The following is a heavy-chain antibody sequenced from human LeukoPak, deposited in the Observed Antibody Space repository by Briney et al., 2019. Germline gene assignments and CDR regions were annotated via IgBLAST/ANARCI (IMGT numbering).Heavy chain of an antibody. J-gene: IGHJ6*02. CDR2: ISAYNGNT. D-gene: IGHD3-3*01. CDR3: AWSGYYVLDYYYYYGMDV. V-gene: IGHV1-18*01. CDR1: GYTFTSYG. Sequence: ASVKVSCKASGYTFTSYGISWGRQAPGQGLEWMGWISAYNGNTNYAQKLQGRVTMTTDTSTSTAYMELRSLRSDDTAVYYCAWSGYYVLDYYYYYGMDVWGQGTTVTVS.